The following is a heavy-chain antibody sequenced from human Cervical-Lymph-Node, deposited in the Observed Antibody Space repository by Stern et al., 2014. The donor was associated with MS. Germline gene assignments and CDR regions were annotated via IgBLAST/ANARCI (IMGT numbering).Heavy chain of an antibody. J-gene: IGHJ5*02. V-gene: IGHV1-2*02. CDR3: ARIHGVTSGGFDP. D-gene: IGHD4-17*01. CDR1: GYTFTGYY. CDR2: INPNSGGT. Sequence: VQLVESGAEVKKPGASVKVSCKASGYTFTGYYMHWVRQAPGQGLEWMGWINPNSGGTNYAQKFQGRVTMTRDTSISTAYMELSRLRSDDTAVYYCARIHGVTSGGFDPWGQGTLVTVSS.